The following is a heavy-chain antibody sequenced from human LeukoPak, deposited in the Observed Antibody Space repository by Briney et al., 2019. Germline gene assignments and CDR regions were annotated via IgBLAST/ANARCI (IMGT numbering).Heavy chain of an antibody. Sequence: GGSLRLSCAASGFTFSSYAMSCVRQAPGKGLERVSTIRSSGGSTHYADSVKGRFTISRDNSKHTLYLQMNSLRAEDTAVYYCAKKTSIVGAFDYWGQGTLVTVSS. D-gene: IGHD1-26*01. CDR3: AKKTSIVGAFDY. V-gene: IGHV3-23*01. CDR1: GFTFSSYA. CDR2: IRSSGGST. J-gene: IGHJ4*02.